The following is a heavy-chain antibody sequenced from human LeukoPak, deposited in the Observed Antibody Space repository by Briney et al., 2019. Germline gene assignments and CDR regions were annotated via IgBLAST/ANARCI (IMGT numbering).Heavy chain of an antibody. CDR2: IIPILGIA. V-gene: IGHV1-69*04. Sequence: ASVKVSCKASGGTFSSYAISWVRQAPGQGLEWMGRIIPILGIANYAQKLQGRVTMTTDTSTSTAYMELRSLRSDDTAVYYCARVKVDYYDSSGYFDYWGQGTLVTVSS. D-gene: IGHD3-22*01. CDR1: GGTFSSYA. J-gene: IGHJ4*02. CDR3: ARVKVDYYDSSGYFDY.